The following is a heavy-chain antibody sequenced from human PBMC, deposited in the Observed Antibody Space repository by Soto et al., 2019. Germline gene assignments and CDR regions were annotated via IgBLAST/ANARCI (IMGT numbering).Heavy chain of an antibody. D-gene: IGHD6-19*01. CDR3: ARDRTVGYSSGWDPYYYYFMDV. CDR1: GGTFSSYT. CDR2: IIPILGIA. J-gene: IGHJ6*03. Sequence: SVKVSCKASGGTFSSYTISWVRQAPGQGLEWMGRIIPILGIANYAQKFQGRVTITADKSTSTAYMELSSLRSEDTAVYYCARDRTVGYSSGWDPYYYYFMDVWGKGTTVTVSS. V-gene: IGHV1-69*04.